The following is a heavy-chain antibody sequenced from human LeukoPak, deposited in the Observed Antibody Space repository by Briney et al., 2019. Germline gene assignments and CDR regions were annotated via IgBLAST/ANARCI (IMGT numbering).Heavy chain of an antibody. CDR1: GFTFSSYS. CDR2: ISSSTSYI. CDR3: ATFLTGPYYFDY. J-gene: IGHJ4*02. D-gene: IGHD3-9*01. V-gene: IGHV3-21*01. Sequence: EGSLRLSCAASGFTFSSYSMHWVRQAPGKGLEWVSSISSSTSYIYYADSVKGRFTISRDNAKNSLYLQTNSLRAEDTAVYYCATFLTGPYYFDYWGQGTLVTVSS.